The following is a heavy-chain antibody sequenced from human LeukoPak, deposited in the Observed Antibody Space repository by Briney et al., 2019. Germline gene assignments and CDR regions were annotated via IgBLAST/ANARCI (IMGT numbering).Heavy chain of an antibody. J-gene: IGHJ4*02. V-gene: IGHV3-30*02. CDR1: GFTFSSYG. Sequence: PGGSLRLSCAASGFTFSSYGMHWVRQAPGKGLEWVAFIRYDGSNKYYADSVKGRFTISRDNSKNRVFLQMNSLRAEDTAVYYCAKDRLTSRGTKLGYWGQGTLVTVSS. CDR3: AKDRLTSRGTKLGY. D-gene: IGHD7-27*01. CDR2: IRYDGSNK.